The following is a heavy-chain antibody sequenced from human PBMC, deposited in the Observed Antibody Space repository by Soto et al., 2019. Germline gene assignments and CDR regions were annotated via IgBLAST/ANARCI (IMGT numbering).Heavy chain of an antibody. J-gene: IGHJ4*02. D-gene: IGHD3-22*01. Sequence: QVQLQESGPGLVKPSQTLSLTCTVSGGSISSGGYYWSWIRQHPGKGLEWIGYIYYSGSTYYNPSLKSRVSKSVDMSKNQLSLKLSSVTAADTAVYYCARGRRAYYDSSGPRIDYWGQGTLVTVSS. V-gene: IGHV4-31*03. CDR2: IYYSGST. CDR1: GGSISSGGYY. CDR3: ARGRRAYYDSSGPRIDY.